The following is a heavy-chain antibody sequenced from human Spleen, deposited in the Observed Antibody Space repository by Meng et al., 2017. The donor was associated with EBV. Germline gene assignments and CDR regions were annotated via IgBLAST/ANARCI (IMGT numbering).Heavy chain of an antibody. CDR3: ARPFPSWQSPRLDPFGA. CDR1: GASISSFYY. V-gene: IGHV4-39*01. CDR2: VHYTGST. J-gene: IGHJ5*02. Sequence: LQLRGSGPGRVKPSDTLSPTCTVSGASISSFYYWGWIRQPPGRGLEWIGSVHYTGSTYYSPSLKSRVTVSVDTSKNQFSLRLTSVTASDTAVYYCARPFPSWQSPRLDPFGAWGQGTLVTVSS. D-gene: IGHD6-19*01.